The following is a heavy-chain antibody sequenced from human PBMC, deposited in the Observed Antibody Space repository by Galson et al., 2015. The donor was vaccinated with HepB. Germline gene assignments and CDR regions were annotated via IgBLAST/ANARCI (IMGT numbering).Heavy chain of an antibody. V-gene: IGHV3-7*01. CDR3: ARAKGKDYGDYAYDY. CDR2: IKEDGSET. J-gene: IGHJ4*02. Sequence: SLRLSCAASGFTFRKSWMSWVRQAPGKGLEWVGNIKEDGSETYFVDSVKGRFTMSRDNARSSLYLQMNSLSVEDTAVYYCARAKGKDYGDYAYDYWGQGVVVTASS. CDR1: GFTFRKSW. D-gene: IGHD4-17*01.